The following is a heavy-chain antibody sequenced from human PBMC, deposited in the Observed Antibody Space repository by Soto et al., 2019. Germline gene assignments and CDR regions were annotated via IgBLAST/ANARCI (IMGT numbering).Heavy chain of an antibody. D-gene: IGHD6-19*01. CDR1: GFTFSSYA. CDR2: ISGSGGST. J-gene: IGHJ4*02. Sequence: GGSLRLSCAASGFTFSSYAMSWVRQAPGKGLEWVSAISGSGGSTYYADSVKGRFTISRDNSKNTLYLQMNSLRAEDTAVYYCAKSHLGSSGWYYFDYWGQGTLVTVSS. V-gene: IGHV3-23*01. CDR3: AKSHLGSSGWYYFDY.